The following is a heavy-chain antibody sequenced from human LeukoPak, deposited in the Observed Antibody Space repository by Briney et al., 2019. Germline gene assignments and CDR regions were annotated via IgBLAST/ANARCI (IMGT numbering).Heavy chain of an antibody. CDR2: MKSDGSVT. Sequence: QPGGSMRLSCAPSGFTFSSDYMHWVRQAPGKGLVWVSRMKSDGSVTGYADSVKGRFAISRDNAKNTMYLQVNSLRAEDTAVYYCARDWIDRGTFDPWGQGTLVTVSS. CDR1: GFTFSSDY. D-gene: IGHD2-2*03. CDR3: ARDWIDRGTFDP. J-gene: IGHJ5*02. V-gene: IGHV3-74*01.